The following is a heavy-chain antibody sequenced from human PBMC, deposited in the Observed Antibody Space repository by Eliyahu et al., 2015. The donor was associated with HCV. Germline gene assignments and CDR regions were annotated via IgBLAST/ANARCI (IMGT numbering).Heavy chain of an antibody. CDR3: ARDYDTGYCSSTSCYAGGDY. CDR2: ISAYNGNT. Sequence: QVQLVQSGAEVKKPGASVKVSCKASGYXFTSYGISWVRQAPGQGLEWMGWISAYNGNTNYAQKLQGRVTMTTDTSTSTAYMELRSLRSDDTAVYYCARDYDTGYCSSTSCYAGGDYWGQGTLVTVSS. J-gene: IGHJ4*02. D-gene: IGHD2-2*01. V-gene: IGHV1-18*04. CDR1: GYXFTSYG.